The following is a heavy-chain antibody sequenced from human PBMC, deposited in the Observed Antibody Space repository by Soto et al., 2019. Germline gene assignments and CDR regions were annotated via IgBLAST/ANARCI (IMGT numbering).Heavy chain of an antibody. D-gene: IGHD2-15*01. CDR2: MNPNSGNT. CDR3: ARYPYASYCSAGSCSCDAFDM. Sequence: QVQMVQSGAEVKKPGASVKVSCRASGYSFTSYDVNWVRQATGQGLERMGWMNPNSGNTAFAQKFQGRVTMTRDTPISTDDMELSGLRSEDTVVYYCARYPYASYCSAGSCSCDAFDMWGQGTVVTVSS. CDR1: GYSFTSYD. V-gene: IGHV1-8*01. J-gene: IGHJ3*02.